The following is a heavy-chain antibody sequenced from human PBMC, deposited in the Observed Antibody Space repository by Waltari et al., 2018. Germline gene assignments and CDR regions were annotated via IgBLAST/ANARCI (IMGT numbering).Heavy chain of an antibody. J-gene: IGHJ4*02. CDR1: GGSLSDSP. V-gene: IGHV4-59*08. Sequence: QVQLQESGPGLVKPSETLSLNCIVSGGSLSDSPWSWIRQPPGKGLEWIGFIYDTGSANYNPSLRGRVAMSADTSKNQFSLRLSSVTAADTAVYYCARYQCTNGVCYYFDYWGQGTLVTVSS. CDR3: ARYQCTNGVCYYFDY. CDR2: IYDTGSA. D-gene: IGHD2-8*01.